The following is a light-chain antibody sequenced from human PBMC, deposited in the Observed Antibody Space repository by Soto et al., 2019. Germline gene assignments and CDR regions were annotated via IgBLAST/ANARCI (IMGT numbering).Light chain of an antibody. V-gene: IGLV2-23*01. Sequence: SALTQPASVSGSPGQSITLSCTGTSSDVGSYNLVSWYQQHPGKAPKLMIYEGSKRPSGVSNRFSGSKSGNTASLTISGLQAEDEADYYCCSYAGSSTLIFGTGTKVTVL. CDR3: CSYAGSSTLI. J-gene: IGLJ1*01. CDR2: EGS. CDR1: SSDVGSYNL.